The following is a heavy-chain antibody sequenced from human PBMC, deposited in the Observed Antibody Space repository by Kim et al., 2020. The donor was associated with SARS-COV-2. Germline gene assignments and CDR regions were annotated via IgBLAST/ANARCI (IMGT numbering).Heavy chain of an antibody. Sequence: GGSLRLSCAASGFTFSSYAMHWVRQAPGKGLEWVAVISYDGSNKYYADSVKGRFTISRDNSKNTLYLQMNSLRAEDTAVYYCAREGCSSTSCYEEKYYYYYYGMDVWGQGTPVTVSS. CDR2: ISYDGSNK. D-gene: IGHD2-2*01. J-gene: IGHJ6*02. CDR3: AREGCSSTSCYEEKYYYYYYGMDV. V-gene: IGHV3-30*04. CDR1: GFTFSSYA.